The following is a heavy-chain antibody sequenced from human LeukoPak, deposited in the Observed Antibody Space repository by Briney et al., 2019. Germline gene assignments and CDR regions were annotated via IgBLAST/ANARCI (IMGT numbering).Heavy chain of an antibody. V-gene: IGHV1-69*04. CDR3: ARDIYGYYGMHV. D-gene: IGHD3-16*01. Sequence: SVKVSCKASGGTFSSYAISWVRQAPGQGLEWMGRIIPILGIANYAQKFQGRVTITADKSTSTAYMELSSLRSEDTAVYYCARDIYGYYGMHVWGQGTTVTVSS. CDR2: IIPILGIA. CDR1: GGTFSSYA. J-gene: IGHJ6*02.